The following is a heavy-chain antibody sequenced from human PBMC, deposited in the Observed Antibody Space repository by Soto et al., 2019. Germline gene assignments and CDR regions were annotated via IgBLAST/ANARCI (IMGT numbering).Heavy chain of an antibody. J-gene: IGHJ6*02. CDR1: GGSISSSNW. CDR2: IYHSGST. V-gene: IGHV4-4*02. CDR3: ARDLPAANYYYYGMDV. D-gene: IGHD2-2*01. Sequence: PSETLSLTCAVSGGSISSSNWWSWVRQPPGKGLEWIGEIYHSGSTNYNPSLKSRVTISVDKSKNQFSLKLSSVTAADTAVYYCARDLPAANYYYYGMDVWGQGTTVTVSS.